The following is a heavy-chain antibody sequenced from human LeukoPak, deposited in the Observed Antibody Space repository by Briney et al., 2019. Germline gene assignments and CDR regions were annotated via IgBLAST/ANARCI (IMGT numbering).Heavy chain of an antibody. Sequence: GGSLRLSCAASGFTFSSYWMSWVRQAPGKGLEWVSSISSSSSYIYYADSVKGRFTISRDNAKNSLYLQMNSLRAEDTAVYYCAHLNYYGSGNQLDYWGQGTLVTVSS. J-gene: IGHJ4*02. CDR2: ISSSSSYI. CDR3: AHLNYYGSGNQLDY. V-gene: IGHV3-21*01. CDR1: GFTFSSYW. D-gene: IGHD3-10*01.